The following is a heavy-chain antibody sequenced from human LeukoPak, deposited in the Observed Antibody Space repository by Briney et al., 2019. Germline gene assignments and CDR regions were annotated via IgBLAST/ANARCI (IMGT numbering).Heavy chain of an antibody. CDR2: ISSSGSTI. CDR1: GFTFSSYE. D-gene: IGHD3-22*01. J-gene: IGHJ4*02. V-gene: IGHV3-48*03. Sequence: PGGSLRLSCAASGFTFSSYEMNWVRQAPGKGLEWVSYISSSGSTIYYADSVKGRFTISRDNSKNTLYLQMNSLRAEDTAVYYCAKDPAMIVVVPRFDYWGQGTLVTVSS. CDR3: AKDPAMIVVVPRFDY.